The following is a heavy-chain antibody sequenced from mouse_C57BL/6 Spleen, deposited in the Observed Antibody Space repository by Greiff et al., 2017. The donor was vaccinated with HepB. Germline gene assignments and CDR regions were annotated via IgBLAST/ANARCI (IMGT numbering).Heavy chain of an antibody. CDR1: GYTFTSYW. J-gene: IGHJ3*01. Sequence: QVQLQQPGAELVRPGTSVKLSCKASGYTFTSYWMHWVRQRPGQGLEWIGVIDPSDSYTNYNQKFKGKATWTVDTSSSTAYMQNSSLTSEDSAVYCCAREGFQGFAYWGQGTLVTVSA. CDR2: IDPSDSYT. CDR3: AREGFQGFAY. V-gene: IGHV1-59*01.